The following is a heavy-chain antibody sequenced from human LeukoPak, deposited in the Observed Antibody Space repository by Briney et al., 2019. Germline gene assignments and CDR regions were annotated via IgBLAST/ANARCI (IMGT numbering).Heavy chain of an antibody. D-gene: IGHD3-22*01. Sequence: KPGGSLRLSCAASGFTFSDYYMSWIRQAPGKGLERVSYISSSGSTIYYADSVKGRFTISRDNAKNSLYLQMNSLRAEDTAVYYCAREYYYDSSGYSDPFDYWGQGTLVTVSS. J-gene: IGHJ4*02. CDR1: GFTFSDYY. CDR2: ISSSGSTI. V-gene: IGHV3-11*01. CDR3: AREYYYDSSGYSDPFDY.